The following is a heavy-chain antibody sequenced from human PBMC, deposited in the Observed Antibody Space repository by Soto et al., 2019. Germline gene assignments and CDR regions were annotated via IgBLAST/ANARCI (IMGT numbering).Heavy chain of an antibody. D-gene: IGHD1-1*01. Sequence: QITLKESGPPLVKPTQTLTLTCSFSGFSVSTSGLGVAWIRQPPGQALEWLALIYWDDDKRYSPSLQRRLTITKDTSKNQVVLTMTNMDPVDTATYYCAHRRYGNDFDYWGQGTLVTVFS. CDR3: AHRRYGNDFDY. V-gene: IGHV2-5*02. CDR1: GFSVSTSGLG. J-gene: IGHJ4*02. CDR2: IYWDDDK.